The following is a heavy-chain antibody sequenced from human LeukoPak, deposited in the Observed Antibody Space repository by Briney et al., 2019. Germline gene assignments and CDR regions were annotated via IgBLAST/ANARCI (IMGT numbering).Heavy chain of an antibody. CDR1: GFTFSSYE. J-gene: IGHJ4*02. V-gene: IGHV3-48*03. Sequence: PGGSLRLSCAASGFTFSSYEMNWVRQAPGKGLEWVSYISSSGSTVYYADSVKGRFTISRDNAKNSLYLQMNSLRAEDTAVYYCARGAYDYVWGSYRPAYYFDYWGQGTLVTVSS. CDR3: ARGAYDYVWGSYRPAYYFDY. D-gene: IGHD3-16*02. CDR2: ISSSGSTV.